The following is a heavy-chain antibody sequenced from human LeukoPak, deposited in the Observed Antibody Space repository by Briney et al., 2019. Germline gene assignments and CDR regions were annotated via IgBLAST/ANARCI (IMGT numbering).Heavy chain of an antibody. CDR1: GGSISSYY. CDR2: VFYSGST. D-gene: IGHD2-15*01. J-gene: IGHJ4*02. V-gene: IGHV4-59*08. CDR3: ARSPLGSCTGGSCLYYLDY. Sequence: PSETLSLTCTVSGGSISSYYWSWIRQPPGKALEWIGYVFYSGSTNYNPSLNGRVTISVDGSNNQFSLKLRSVTAADTAVYYCARSPLGSCTGGSCLYYLDYWGQGTLVTVSS.